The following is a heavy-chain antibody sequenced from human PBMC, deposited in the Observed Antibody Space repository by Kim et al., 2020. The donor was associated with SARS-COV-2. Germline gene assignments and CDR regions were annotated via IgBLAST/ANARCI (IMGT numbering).Heavy chain of an antibody. CDR2: INHSGST. V-gene: IGHV4-34*01. CDR3: ARTPRSDSYYDFWSGHQSSPAQNNY. Sequence: SETLSLTCAVYGGSFSGYYWSWIRQPPGKGLEWIGEINHSGSTNYNPSLKSRVTISVDTSKNQFSLKLSSVTAADTAVYYCARTPRSDSYYDFWSGHQSSPAQNNYWGQGTLVTVSS. D-gene: IGHD3-3*01. CDR1: GGSFSGYY. J-gene: IGHJ4*02.